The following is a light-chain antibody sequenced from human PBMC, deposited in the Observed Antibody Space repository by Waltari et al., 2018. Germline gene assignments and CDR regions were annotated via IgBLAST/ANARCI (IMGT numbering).Light chain of an antibody. CDR2: DAS. V-gene: IGKV3-20*01. CDR1: QRVSRF. CDR3: QKYVSLPAT. J-gene: IGKJ1*01. Sequence: EIVLTQSPGTLSLSPGERATLSCRASQRVSRFLAWYQQKPGQAPRLLIYDASTRATGIPDRFSGSGSWTDFSLTISRLEPEDFAVYYCQKYVSLPATFGQGTKVEIK.